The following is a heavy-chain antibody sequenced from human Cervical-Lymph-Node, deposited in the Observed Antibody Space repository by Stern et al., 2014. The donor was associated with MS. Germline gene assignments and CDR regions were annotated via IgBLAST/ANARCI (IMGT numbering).Heavy chain of an antibody. CDR2: IFPGGSDI. J-gene: IGHJ4*02. CDR3: ARQRYFDY. Sequence: EMQLVESGPEVKRPGESLKISCQASGYTFPSYWIGWVRQMPGKGLEWIAIIFPGGSDIRYSPSFQGQVTISADKSSSTAYLQWNTLKASDTAIYYCARQRYFDYWGQGTLVTVSS. CDR1: GYTFPSYW. V-gene: IGHV5-51*01.